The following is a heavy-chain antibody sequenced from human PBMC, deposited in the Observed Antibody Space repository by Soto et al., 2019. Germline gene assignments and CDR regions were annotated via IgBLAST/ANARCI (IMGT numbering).Heavy chain of an antibody. Sequence: PGGSLRLSCAASGFTFSSYGMHWVRQAPGKGLEWVAVISYDGSNKYYADSVKGRFTISRDNSKNTLYLQMNSLRAEDTAVYYCAKDRSPRYGMDVWGQGTTVTVSS. CDR1: GFTFSSYG. CDR3: AKDRSPRYGMDV. V-gene: IGHV3-30*18. CDR2: ISYDGSNK. J-gene: IGHJ6*02.